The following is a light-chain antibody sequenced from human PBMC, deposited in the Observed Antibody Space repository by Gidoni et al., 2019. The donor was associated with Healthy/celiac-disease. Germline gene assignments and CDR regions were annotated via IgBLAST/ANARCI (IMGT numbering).Light chain of an antibody. V-gene: IGKV1D-43*01. J-gene: IGKJ3*01. CDR3: QQFYSTPL. Sequence: AIRMTQSPFSLSASVGDRVTITCWASQGISSYLAWYQQKPAKAPKLFIYYASSLSSGVPSRFSGSGSGTEYTLTISSLQPEDFATYSCQQFYSTPLFGPGTKVDIK. CDR1: QGISSY. CDR2: YAS.